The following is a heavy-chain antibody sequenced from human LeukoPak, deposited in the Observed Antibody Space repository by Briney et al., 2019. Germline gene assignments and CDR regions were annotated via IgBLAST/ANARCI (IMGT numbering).Heavy chain of an antibody. Sequence: PSETLSLTCTVSGYSISSGYYWGWIRQPPGKGLEWIGSIYHSGSTYYNPSLKSRVPISVDTSKNQFSLKLSSVTAADTAVYYCARARREMVDYWGQGTLVTVSS. CDR3: ARARREMVDY. J-gene: IGHJ4*02. CDR1: GYSISSGYY. D-gene: IGHD5-24*01. CDR2: IYHSGST. V-gene: IGHV4-38-2*02.